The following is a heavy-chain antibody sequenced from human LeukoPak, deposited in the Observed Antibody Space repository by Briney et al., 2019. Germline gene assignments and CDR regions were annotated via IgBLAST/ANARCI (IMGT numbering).Heavy chain of an antibody. CDR2: IASDGSST. Sequence: GGSLRLYCAASGFTFSSYSMNWVRQAPGKGLVWVSRIASDGSSTTYADSVKGRFSISRDNAKNTLYLQMNSLRVEDTAVYYCARGRPHGDDYWGQGTLVTVSS. D-gene: IGHD2-21*01. CDR3: ARGRPHGDDY. V-gene: IGHV3-74*01. CDR1: GFTFSSYS. J-gene: IGHJ4*02.